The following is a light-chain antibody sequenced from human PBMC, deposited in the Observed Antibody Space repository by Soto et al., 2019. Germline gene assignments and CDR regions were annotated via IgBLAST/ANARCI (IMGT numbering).Light chain of an antibody. CDR2: EES. V-gene: IGKV1-9*01. Sequence: DIHLTQSPSFLSSSVGGRFTITFLPSQAVPNNMAWYQQTPGKPHKLLIYEESTLHSGVPSRFSGRKSGTQFTLTIDSLQPEDFATYYCQQVKTYPRTFGGGTKVDIK. CDR1: QAVPNN. J-gene: IGKJ4*01. CDR3: QQVKTYPRT.